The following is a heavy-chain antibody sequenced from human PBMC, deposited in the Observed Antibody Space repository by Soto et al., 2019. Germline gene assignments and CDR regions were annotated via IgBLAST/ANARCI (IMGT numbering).Heavy chain of an antibody. D-gene: IGHD5-18*01. CDR2: IIPIFGTA. Sequence: GXSVKVSCTTSGCTFSSYSSRLVRQAPGQGLEWMGGIIPIFGTANYAQKFQGRVTITADESTSTAYMEISSLRYEDTAVYYCARGIGYSYAASYYYYGIDVWGQGTTVTVSS. CDR1: GCTFSSYS. J-gene: IGHJ6*02. V-gene: IGHV1-69*13. CDR3: ARGIGYSYAASYYYYGIDV.